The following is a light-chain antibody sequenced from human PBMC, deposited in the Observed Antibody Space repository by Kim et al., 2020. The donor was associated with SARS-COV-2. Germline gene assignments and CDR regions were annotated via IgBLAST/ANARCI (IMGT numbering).Light chain of an antibody. Sequence: GQSHTISCTGTNRDIGGYNYVSWYQQHPGKAPKLMIYDVTKRPSGVSNRFSGSKSGNTSSLAISGLQADDEADYYCSSYTSSKTWVFGGGTQLTVL. CDR1: NRDIGGYNY. CDR3: SSYTSSKTWV. V-gene: IGLV2-14*03. CDR2: DVT. J-gene: IGLJ3*02.